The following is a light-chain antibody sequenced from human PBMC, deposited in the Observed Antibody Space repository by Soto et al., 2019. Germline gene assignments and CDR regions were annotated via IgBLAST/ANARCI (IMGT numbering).Light chain of an antibody. CDR1: SSDVGANIF. CDR2: TVS. CDR3: SSFTTDSTYV. J-gene: IGLJ1*01. V-gene: IGLV2-14*01. Sequence: QSALTQPASVSGSPGQSITISCTGTSSDVGANIFVSWYQQHPGKVPKLMIYTVSSRPSGVSQRFSGSKSGNTASLTISGLQAEDEADYCCSSFTTDSTYVFGTGTKVTVL.